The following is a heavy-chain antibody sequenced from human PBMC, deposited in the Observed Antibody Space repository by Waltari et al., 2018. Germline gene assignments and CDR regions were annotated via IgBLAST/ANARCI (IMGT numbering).Heavy chain of an antibody. CDR1: GFTFSSYV. CDR3: VRAPYGSDVLGEEFDS. CDR2: VSTTNYI. D-gene: IGHD3-10*01. Sequence: EVHLVESGGGLVKPGESLRLSCTASGFTFSSYVINWVRQAPGKGLEWVASVSTTNYIYYADSLRGRFTISRDNAKKSVYLQMHGLTPEDTGVFYCVRAPYGSDVLGEEFDSWGQGTQVTVSS. J-gene: IGHJ4*02. V-gene: IGHV3-21*03.